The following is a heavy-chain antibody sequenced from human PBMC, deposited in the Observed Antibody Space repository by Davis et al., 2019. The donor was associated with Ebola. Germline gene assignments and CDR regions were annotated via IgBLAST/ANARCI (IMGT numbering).Heavy chain of an antibody. Sequence: SQTLSLTCAVSGGSISSGGYSWSWIRQPPGKGLEWIGYIYHSGSTYYNPSLKSRVTISVDRSKNQFSLKLSSVTAADTAVYYCARVASYGDYFDYWGLGMLVTVSS. CDR1: GGSISSGGYS. CDR3: ARVASYGDYFDY. J-gene: IGHJ4*02. CDR2: IYHSGST. D-gene: IGHD5-18*01. V-gene: IGHV4-30-2*01.